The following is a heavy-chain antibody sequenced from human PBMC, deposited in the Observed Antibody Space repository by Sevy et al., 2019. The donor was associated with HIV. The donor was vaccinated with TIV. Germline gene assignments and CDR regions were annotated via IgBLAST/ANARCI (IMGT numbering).Heavy chain of an antibody. V-gene: IGHV4-61*01. D-gene: IGHD2-15*01. Sequence: SETLSLTCTVSGGSVSSGSYYWSWIRQPPGKGLEWIGYIYYSGSTNYNPSLKSRVTISVDTSKNQFSRKLSSVTAADTAVYYGARGYCSGGSCYSGASFLPSDYWGQGTLVTVSS. CDR2: IYYSGST. J-gene: IGHJ4*02. CDR3: ARGYCSGGSCYSGASFLPSDY. CDR1: GGSVSSGSYY.